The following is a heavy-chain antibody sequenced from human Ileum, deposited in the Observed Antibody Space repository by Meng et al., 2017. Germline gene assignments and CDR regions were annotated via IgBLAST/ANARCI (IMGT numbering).Heavy chain of an antibody. CDR1: GGSVSSGLYY. Sequence: QGPRQVAGPGLVRPSETLSLTCPVSGGSVSSGLYYWSWIRQPPGKGLEWIGYIYYSGSINYNPSLKSRVTISVDTSKNQFSLNLRSVTAADTAVYYCARDSGWFDRWGQGTLVTVSS. CDR2: IYYSGSI. J-gene: IGHJ5*02. V-gene: IGHV4-61*01. CDR3: ARDSGWFDR.